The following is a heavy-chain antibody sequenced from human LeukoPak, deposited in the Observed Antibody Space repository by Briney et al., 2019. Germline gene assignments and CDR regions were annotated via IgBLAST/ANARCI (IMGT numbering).Heavy chain of an antibody. CDR1: GGSISSYY. CDR2: IYYSGST. V-gene: IGHV4-59*08. CDR3: ARLLLWFGESWYFDL. Sequence: SETLSLTCTVAGGSISSYYWSWVRQPPGEGLEWDGYIYYSGSTNYNPSLKSRVTISVDTSKNQFSLKLSSVTAADTAVYYCARLLLWFGESWYFDLWGRGTLVTVSS. J-gene: IGHJ2*01. D-gene: IGHD3-10*01.